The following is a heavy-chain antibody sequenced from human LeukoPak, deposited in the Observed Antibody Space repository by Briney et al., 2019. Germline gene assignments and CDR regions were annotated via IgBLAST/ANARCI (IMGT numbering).Heavy chain of an antibody. Sequence: GGSLRLSCTASGFTFSAYAMMWVRQAPGKGPEWVSAIRGGGTSEFYADSVKGRFRISRGNSKDTLFLQMNSLRAEDTAVYYCARDPNGDYIGAFDMWGPGTMVTVSS. CDR2: IRGGGTSE. CDR3: ARDPNGDYIGAFDM. CDR1: GFTFSAYA. D-gene: IGHD4-17*01. J-gene: IGHJ3*02. V-gene: IGHV3-23*01.